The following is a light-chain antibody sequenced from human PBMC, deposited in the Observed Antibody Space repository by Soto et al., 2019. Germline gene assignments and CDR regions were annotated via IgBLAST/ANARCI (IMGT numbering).Light chain of an antibody. CDR1: SSDVGGYDF. CDR2: EVT. V-gene: IGLV2-8*01. Sequence: QSALTQPPSASGSPGQSVTISCTGTSSDVGGYDFVSWYQQHPGKAPKLVIYEVTRRPSGVPDRFSGSKSGNTASLTVSGLQAEDEAVYYCSSYAGRTIFGGGTKLTVL. J-gene: IGLJ2*01. CDR3: SSYAGRTI.